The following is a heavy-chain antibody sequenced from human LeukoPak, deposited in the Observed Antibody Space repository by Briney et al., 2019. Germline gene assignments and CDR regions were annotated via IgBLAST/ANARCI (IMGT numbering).Heavy chain of an antibody. J-gene: IGHJ4*02. CDR2: ISSGSSSI. V-gene: IGHV3-48*02. CDR1: GFTFSSCS. CDR3: ARGRATGRSGGDY. Sequence: GGSLRLSCAASGFTFSSCSMNWVRQAPGKGLEWVSYISSGSSSIYYADSVKGRFTISRDNAENSLYLQMSSLRDEDTAVYYCARGRATGRSGGDYWGQGTLVTASS. D-gene: IGHD3-9*01.